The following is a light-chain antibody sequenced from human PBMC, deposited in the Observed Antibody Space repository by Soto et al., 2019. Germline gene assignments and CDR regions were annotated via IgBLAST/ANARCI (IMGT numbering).Light chain of an antibody. V-gene: IGKV3-15*01. CDR3: QQYNNWPPSRA. CDR1: QSVSSN. CDR2: GAS. Sequence: EIVMTQSPATLSVSPGERATISCRASQSVSSNLAWYQQKPGQAPRLLIYGASIRATGIPARFSGSGSGTEFTLTICSLQSEDFAVYYCQQYNNWPPSRAFGGGTKVEIK. J-gene: IGKJ4*01.